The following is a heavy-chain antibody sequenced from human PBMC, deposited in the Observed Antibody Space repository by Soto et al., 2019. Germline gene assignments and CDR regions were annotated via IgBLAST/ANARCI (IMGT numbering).Heavy chain of an antibody. J-gene: IGHJ3*01. CDR1: GFTFNYYW. Sequence: LVESGGGLVQSGGSLRLSCAASGFTFNYYWMHWDRQVPGKGLLWVSHIQNDASRTTYADTVKGRFTISRDNAKNTLYLQMNGLRVEETAVHFFAIGQRGGFDRRGQGAMVTISS. D-gene: IGHD2-15*01. V-gene: IGHV3-74*01. CDR2: IQNDASRT. CDR3: AIGQRGGFDR.